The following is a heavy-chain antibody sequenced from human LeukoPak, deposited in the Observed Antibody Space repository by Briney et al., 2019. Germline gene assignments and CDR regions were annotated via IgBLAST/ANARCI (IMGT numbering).Heavy chain of an antibody. CDR2: IIPIFGTA. Sequence: SVKVSCKASGGTFSSYAISWVRQAPGQGLEWMGGIIPIFGTANYAQKFQGRVTITTDESTSTAYMELSSLRSEDTAVYYCARGPLDSSGYYDAFDIWGQGTMVTVSS. J-gene: IGHJ3*02. CDR3: ARGPLDSSGYYDAFDI. V-gene: IGHV1-69*05. D-gene: IGHD3-22*01. CDR1: GGTFSSYA.